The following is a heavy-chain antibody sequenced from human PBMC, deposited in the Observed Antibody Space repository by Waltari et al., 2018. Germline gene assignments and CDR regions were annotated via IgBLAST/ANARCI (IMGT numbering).Heavy chain of an antibody. D-gene: IGHD3-10*01. CDR2: INSDGIIT. CDR1: GVTFSSYW. V-gene: IGHV3-74*01. CDR3: ARQWFRDV. J-gene: IGHJ6*02. Sequence: EVQLVESGGDLVQPGGSLRLSCAASGVTFSSYWMHWVRQAPGKGLVWVSRINSDGIITTYADSVKGRCTISRDNAKNTLYLQMNSLRAEDTAVYYCARQWFRDVWGQGTTVTVSS.